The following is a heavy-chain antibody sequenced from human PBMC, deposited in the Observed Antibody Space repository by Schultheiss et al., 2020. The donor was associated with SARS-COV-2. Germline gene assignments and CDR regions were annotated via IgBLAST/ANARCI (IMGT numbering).Heavy chain of an antibody. V-gene: IGHV4-59*01. D-gene: IGHD5-18*01. J-gene: IGHJ6*02. CDR3: ARIRGYSYGPNYYYYGMDV. Sequence: SETLSLTCAVYGGSFSGYYWSWVRQPPGKGLEWIGYIYYSGSTYYNPSLKSRVTISVDTSKNQFSLKLSSVTAADTAVYYCARIRGYSYGPNYYYYGMDVWGQGTTVTVSS. CDR2: IYYSGST. CDR1: GGSFSGYY.